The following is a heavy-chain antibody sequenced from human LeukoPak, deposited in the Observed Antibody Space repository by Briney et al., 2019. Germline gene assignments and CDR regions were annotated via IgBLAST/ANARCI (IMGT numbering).Heavy chain of an antibody. CDR3: ARGVGDTFPDSRYFDL. CDR1: GFTFSNYG. D-gene: IGHD3-16*01. J-gene: IGHJ2*01. CDR2: IWYDGSNK. V-gene: IGHV3-33*01. Sequence: GRSLRLSCAASGFTFSNYGMHWVRQAPGKGLEWVAVIWYDGSNKYYADSVKGRFTISRDNSQNTLYLQMNSLRAEDTAVYYCARGVGDTFPDSRYFDLWGRGTLVTVSS.